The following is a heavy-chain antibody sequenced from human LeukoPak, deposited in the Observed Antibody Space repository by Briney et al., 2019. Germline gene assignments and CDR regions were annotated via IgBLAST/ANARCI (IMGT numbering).Heavy chain of an antibody. V-gene: IGHV3-23*01. J-gene: IGHJ4*02. CDR1: GFSIRSYS. CDR2: ISGSGVAT. D-gene: IGHD3-22*01. Sequence: GGTLRLSCAASGFSIRSYSMSWVRPAPRKGLEWGSGISGSGVATYYADAAKGRFTIPKDNCKNTLHLQMNSQSVEDTAVYYYAKGRYYDGRGYVGYYFDYWGQGTLVSVSS. CDR3: AKGRYYDGRGYVGYYFDY.